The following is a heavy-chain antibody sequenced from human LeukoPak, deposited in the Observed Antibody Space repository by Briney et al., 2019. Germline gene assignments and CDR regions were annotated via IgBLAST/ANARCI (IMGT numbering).Heavy chain of an antibody. CDR2: IYHTGST. D-gene: IGHD4-23*01. V-gene: IGHV4-59*11. Sequence: SETLSLTCNVSGGSLTTHYWSWVRQSPDKGLEWIGQIYHTGSTHYNPSLRSRFTISVDTSKNMLFLTLRSVTAAYTAVYYCAREGRWGLKYYFDSWGPGTRVIVSS. J-gene: IGHJ4*02. CDR1: GGSLTTHY. CDR3: AREGRWGLKYYFDS.